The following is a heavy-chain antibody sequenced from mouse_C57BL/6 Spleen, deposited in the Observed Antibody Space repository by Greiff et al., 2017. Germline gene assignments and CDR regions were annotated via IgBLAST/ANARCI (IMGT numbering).Heavy chain of an antibody. CDR2: ISDGGSYT. CDR1: GFTFSSYA. Sequence: EVMLVESGGGLVKPGGSLKLSCAASGFTFSSYAMSWVRQTPEKRLEWVATISDGGSYTYYPDNVKGRFTIARDNAKNNLYLQMSHLKSEDTAMYYCAQSSSGAYWGQGTLVTVSA. V-gene: IGHV5-4*03. D-gene: IGHD3-2*02. J-gene: IGHJ3*01. CDR3: AQSSSGAY.